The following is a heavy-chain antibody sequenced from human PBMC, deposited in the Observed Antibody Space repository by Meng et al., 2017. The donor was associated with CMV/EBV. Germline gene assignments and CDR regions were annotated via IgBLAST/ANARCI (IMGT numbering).Heavy chain of an antibody. D-gene: IGHD3-3*01. CDR3: ARDRYYDFWSGYHQGDAFDV. CDR2: ISSSGDVI. CDR1: GFTFSNYE. Sequence: GESLEISCAASGFTFSNYEMNWVRQAPGKGLEWVSYISSSGDVIYYADSVKGRFTISRDNAKNSLYLQMNSLRAEDTAVYYCARDRYYDFWSGYHQGDAFDVWGQGTLVTVSS. V-gene: IGHV3-48*03. J-gene: IGHJ3*01.